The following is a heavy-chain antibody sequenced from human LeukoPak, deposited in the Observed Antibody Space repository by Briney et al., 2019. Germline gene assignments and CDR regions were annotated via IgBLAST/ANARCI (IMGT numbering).Heavy chain of an antibody. CDR1: GYSFTDYW. Sequence: GESLKISCKGSGYSFTDYWIGWVRQMPGKGLEWIGSIYYTGTTSYNPSLESRVTISVDSSNNQISLNLNSVIAADTAMYFCARGGFYGHPFEFGGQGILVIVSA. J-gene: IGHJ4*02. D-gene: IGHD3-10*01. CDR3: ARGGFYGHPFEF. V-gene: IGHV5-10-1*01. CDR2: IYYTGTT.